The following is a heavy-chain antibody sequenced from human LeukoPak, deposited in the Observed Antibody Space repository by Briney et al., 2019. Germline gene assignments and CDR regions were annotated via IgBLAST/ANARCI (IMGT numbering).Heavy chain of an antibody. CDR2: ISGSGGTT. D-gene: IGHD6-13*01. V-gene: IGHV3-23*01. CDR3: AKGLHSSSWNDALDI. J-gene: IGHJ3*02. CDR1: GFTFSSYE. Sequence: GGSLRLSCAASGFTFSSYEMNWVRQAPGKGLEWVSGISGSGGTTYYTDSVKGRFTISRDNSKNTLYLQMNSLRAEDTAVYYCAKGLHSSSWNDALDIWGQGTLVTVSS.